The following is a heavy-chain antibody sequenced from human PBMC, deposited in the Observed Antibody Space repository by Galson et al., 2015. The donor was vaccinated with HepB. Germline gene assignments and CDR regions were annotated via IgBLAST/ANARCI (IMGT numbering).Heavy chain of an antibody. Sequence: SLRLSCAASGFTLSGYWMHWVRQAPGKGLGWVSRINGGGSRRNYADSVKGRFTISRDNAKNMLYLQMNSLRAEDTAVYYCARELSFGGSPQYDAFDVWGQVTMVTVSS. V-gene: IGHV3-74*01. CDR3: ARELSFGGSPQYDAFDV. CDR2: INGGGSRR. J-gene: IGHJ3*01. D-gene: IGHD1-26*01. CDR1: GFTLSGYW.